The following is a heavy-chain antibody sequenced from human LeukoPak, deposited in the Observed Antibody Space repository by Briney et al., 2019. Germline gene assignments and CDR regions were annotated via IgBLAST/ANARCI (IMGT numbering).Heavy chain of an antibody. D-gene: IGHD6-19*01. CDR2: IYYSGST. Sequence: ESSETLSLTCTVSGGSISSYYWSWIRQPPGKGLEWIGSIYYSGSTYYNPSLKSRVTISVDTSKNQFSLKLSSVTAADTAVYYCSRQGLVRKGYYYYGMDVWGQGTTVTVSS. CDR3: SRQGLVRKGYYYYGMDV. CDR1: GGSISSYY. V-gene: IGHV4-59*08. J-gene: IGHJ6*02.